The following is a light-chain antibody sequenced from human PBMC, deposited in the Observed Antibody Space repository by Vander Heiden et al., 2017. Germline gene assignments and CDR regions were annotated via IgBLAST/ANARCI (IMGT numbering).Light chain of an antibody. CDR3: PQYYNYPWP. CDR1: QGIRND. V-gene: IGKV1-6*01. Sequence: AIQMTQSPSSLSASVGDRVTITCRASQGIRNDLGWYQQKPGKAPKLLIYAASSLQSGVPSRFSGSGSGTDFTLTIVSLQPEDFATYYCPQYYNYPWPFGQGTQVEIK. CDR2: AAS. J-gene: IGKJ1*01.